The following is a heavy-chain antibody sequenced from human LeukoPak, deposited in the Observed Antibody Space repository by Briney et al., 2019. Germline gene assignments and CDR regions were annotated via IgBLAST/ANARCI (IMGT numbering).Heavy chain of an antibody. V-gene: IGHV3-7*01. CDR2: MKHDGSEK. CDR1: GFTFNRYW. CDR3: ARGRQTYYDNSGYPFDY. Sequence: GGSLRLSCAASGFTFNRYWLSWVRQAPGKGLEWVANMKHDGSEKYYVDSVEGRFTISRDNAQNSLYLQMNSLRAEDTAIYYCARGRQTYYDNSGYPFDYWGQGTLVTVSS. J-gene: IGHJ4*02. D-gene: IGHD3-22*01.